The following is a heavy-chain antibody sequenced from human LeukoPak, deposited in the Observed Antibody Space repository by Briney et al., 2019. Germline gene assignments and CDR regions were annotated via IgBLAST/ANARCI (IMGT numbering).Heavy chain of an antibody. CDR2: INPSGGST. CDR3: ARRTNDYGDYGPSFDY. CDR1: GYTFTSYY. V-gene: IGHV1-46*01. J-gene: IGHJ4*02. D-gene: IGHD4-17*01. Sequence: ASVKVSCKASGYTFTSYYMHWVRQAPGQGLEWVGIINPSGGSTSYAQKFQGRVTMTRDTSTSTVYMELSSLRSEDTAVYYCARRTNDYGDYGPSFDYWGQGTLVTVSS.